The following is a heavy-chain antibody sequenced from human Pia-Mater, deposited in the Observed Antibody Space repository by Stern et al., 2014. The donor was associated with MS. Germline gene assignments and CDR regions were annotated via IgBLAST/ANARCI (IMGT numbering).Heavy chain of an antibody. Sequence: QVQLVSSGAEVKKPGASVKVACEASGYTFSSFAIHWVRQAPGQRLEWLGWIIAGSGDTKYSQRFQDRVTITRDTSANTVYMEMSSLRSEDTAIYYCARAFYGSQFGYWGQGTLVTVSS. V-gene: IGHV1-3*01. CDR3: ARAFYGSQFGY. J-gene: IGHJ4*02. D-gene: IGHD6-19*01. CDR1: GYTFSSFA. CDR2: IIAGSGDT.